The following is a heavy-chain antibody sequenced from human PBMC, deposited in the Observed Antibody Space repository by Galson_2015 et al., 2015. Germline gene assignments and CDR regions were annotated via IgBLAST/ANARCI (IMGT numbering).Heavy chain of an antibody. D-gene: IGHD2-21*02. CDR3: ASEGVVTASDAFDI. Sequence: SLRLSCAASGFTFSSYGMHWVRQAPGKGLEWVAVISYDGSNKYYADSVKGRFTIPRDNSKNTLYLQMNSLRAEDTAVYYCASEGVVTASDAFDIWGQGTMVTVSS. V-gene: IGHV3-30*03. CDR2: ISYDGSNK. J-gene: IGHJ3*02. CDR1: GFTFSSYG.